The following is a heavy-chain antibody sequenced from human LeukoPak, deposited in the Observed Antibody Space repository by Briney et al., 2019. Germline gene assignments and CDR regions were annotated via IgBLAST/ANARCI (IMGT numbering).Heavy chain of an antibody. Sequence: GRSLRLSCTASGFPFSNYAMNWVRQTPGKGLEWVALISFDGGKIYYADSVKGRFTISRDNSKNTLFLQMNSLTVEDTAVYYCARGPAKGAATYFDYWGQGTLVTVS. V-gene: IGHV3-30*04. CDR3: ARGPAKGAATYFDY. J-gene: IGHJ4*02. CDR1: GFPFSNYA. D-gene: IGHD2-15*01. CDR2: ISFDGGKI.